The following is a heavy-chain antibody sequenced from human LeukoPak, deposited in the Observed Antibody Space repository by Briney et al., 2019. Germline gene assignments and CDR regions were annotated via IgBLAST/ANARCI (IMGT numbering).Heavy chain of an antibody. Sequence: GGSLRLSCAASGFTFSSYGMHWVRQAPGKGLEWVAVISYDGSNRYYADSVKGRFTISRDTSKNTLYLQMNSLRAEDTAVYYCAREGGGWYIDYWGQGTLVTVSS. CDR1: GFTFSSYG. CDR3: AREGGGWYIDY. V-gene: IGHV3-30*03. CDR2: ISYDGSNR. J-gene: IGHJ4*02. D-gene: IGHD6-19*01.